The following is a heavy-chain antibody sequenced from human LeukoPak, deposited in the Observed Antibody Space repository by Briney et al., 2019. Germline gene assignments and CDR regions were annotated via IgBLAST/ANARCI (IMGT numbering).Heavy chain of an antibody. J-gene: IGHJ4*02. D-gene: IGHD6-13*01. CDR2: IRYDGINK. CDR1: GFTFSSYA. CDR3: AKDARIAAAVGGY. V-gene: IGHV3-30*02. Sequence: PGGSLRLSCAASGFTFSSYAMHWVRQAPGKGLEWVAFIRYDGINKYYADSVKGRFTISRDNSKNTLYLQMNSLRAEDTAVYYCAKDARIAAAVGGYWGQGTLVTVSS.